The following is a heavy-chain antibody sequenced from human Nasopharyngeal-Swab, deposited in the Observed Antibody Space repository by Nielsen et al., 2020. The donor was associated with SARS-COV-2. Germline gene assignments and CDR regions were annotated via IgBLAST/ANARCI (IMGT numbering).Heavy chain of an antibody. CDR1: GYTFTSYG. CDR2: ISAYNGNT. Sequence: ASVKVSCKASGYTFTSYGISWVRQAPGQGLEWMGWISAYNGNTNYAQKLQGRVTMTTDTSTSTAYMELSSLRSEDTAVYYCARVGTYYDFWSGSTIASYFDYWGQGTLVTVSS. D-gene: IGHD3-3*01. J-gene: IGHJ4*02. CDR3: ARVGTYYDFWSGSTIASYFDY. V-gene: IGHV1-18*01.